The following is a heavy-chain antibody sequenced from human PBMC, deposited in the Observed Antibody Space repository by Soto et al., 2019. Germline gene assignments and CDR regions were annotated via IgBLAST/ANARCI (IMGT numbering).Heavy chain of an antibody. V-gene: IGHV4-31*03. CDR1: GGSISSGSYH. Sequence: SETLSLTCTVSGGSISSGSYHWSWIRRHPGKGLEWIGYIYYSGTTYYNPSLESRVTISIDRSKNQFSLKLNSVTAADTALYYCARVSGGYSSSWYPTFDSLGQGTLVTVSS. J-gene: IGHJ4*01. CDR3: ARVSGGYSSSWYPTFDS. D-gene: IGHD6-13*01. CDR2: IYYSGTT.